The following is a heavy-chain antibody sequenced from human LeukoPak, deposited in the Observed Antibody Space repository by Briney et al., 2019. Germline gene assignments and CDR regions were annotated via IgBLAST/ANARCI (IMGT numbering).Heavy chain of an antibody. D-gene: IGHD3-3*01. CDR2: IKEDGSEQ. Sequence: GGSLRLSCAASGFTFSTYWMSWVRQAPAKGLEWVANIKEDGSEQYYVDSVKGRFTISRDNAKNSLYLQMNSLRAEDTAVYYCARDLGVRFLEDPYYYYYGMDVWGQGTTVTVSS. V-gene: IGHV3-7*01. J-gene: IGHJ6*02. CDR1: GFTFSTYW. CDR3: ARDLGVRFLEDPYYYYYGMDV.